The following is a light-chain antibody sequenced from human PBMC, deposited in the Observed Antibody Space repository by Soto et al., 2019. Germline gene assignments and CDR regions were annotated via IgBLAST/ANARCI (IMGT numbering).Light chain of an antibody. CDR2: WAS. Sequence: DIVMAQSPDSLRVSPGERATISCTSSLNIYFKSNNRNYLAWYQQKSGQPPKLLIYWASTRESGVPDRFSGSGSRTYFTLTINNFQPDYVAVYYCQQYFTTPLTFGGGTKVDIK. CDR1: LNIYFKSNNRNY. V-gene: IGKV4-1*01. CDR3: QQYFTTPLT. J-gene: IGKJ4*01.